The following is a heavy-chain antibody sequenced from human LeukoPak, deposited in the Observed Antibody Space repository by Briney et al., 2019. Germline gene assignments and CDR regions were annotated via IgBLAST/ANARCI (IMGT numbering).Heavy chain of an antibody. CDR1: GFTFSSYA. D-gene: IGHD3-22*01. V-gene: IGHV3-30-3*01. J-gene: IGHJ4*02. Sequence: PGGSLRLSCAASGFTFSSYAMHWVRQAPGKGLEWVAVISYDGSNKYYADSVKGRFTISRDNSKNTLYLQMNSLRAEDTAVYYCADNYYDSSGYYYFDYWGQGTLVTVSS. CDR2: ISYDGSNK. CDR3: ADNYYDSSGYYYFDY.